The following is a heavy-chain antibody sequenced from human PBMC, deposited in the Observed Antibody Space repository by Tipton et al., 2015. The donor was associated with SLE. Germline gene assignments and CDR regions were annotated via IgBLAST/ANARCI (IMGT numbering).Heavy chain of an antibody. CDR1: GGSIRSYY. V-gene: IGHV4-59*01. D-gene: IGHD5-18*01. CDR3: AREYSSFEY. J-gene: IGHJ4*02. CDR2: IYYSGST. Sequence: TLSLTCTVSGGSIRSYYWSWIRQPPGKGLEWIGNIYYSGSTNNNPSLKSRVTISVDTSKNQFSLKLSSVTAGDTAVYYCAREYSSFEYWGQGTLVTVSS.